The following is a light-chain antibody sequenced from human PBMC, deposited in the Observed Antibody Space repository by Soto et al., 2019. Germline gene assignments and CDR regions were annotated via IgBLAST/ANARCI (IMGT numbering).Light chain of an antibody. V-gene: IGLV1-40*01. Sequence: QSVLTQPPSVSGAPGQRVTISCTGSSSNIGADYDVHWYQQLPGTAPKLLIYGNSNRPSGVPDRFSGSKSGTSASLAITVLQAEDEADYYCQSHDSSVSPVVFGGGTKLTVL. CDR3: QSHDSSVSPVV. CDR1: SSNIGADYD. J-gene: IGLJ2*01. CDR2: GNS.